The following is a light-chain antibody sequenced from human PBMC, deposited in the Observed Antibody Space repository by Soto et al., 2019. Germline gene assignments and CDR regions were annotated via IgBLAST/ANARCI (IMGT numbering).Light chain of an antibody. Sequence: QSALTQPPSASGSPGQSVTISCTGTSSDVGGYNFVSWYQQHPGKAPKLMIYEVSKRPSGVPDRFSGSKSGNTASLTVSGLHAEDEADYYCSSYAGSSNFVFGTGTKVTVL. CDR2: EVS. V-gene: IGLV2-8*01. J-gene: IGLJ1*01. CDR3: SSYAGSSNFV. CDR1: SSDVGGYNF.